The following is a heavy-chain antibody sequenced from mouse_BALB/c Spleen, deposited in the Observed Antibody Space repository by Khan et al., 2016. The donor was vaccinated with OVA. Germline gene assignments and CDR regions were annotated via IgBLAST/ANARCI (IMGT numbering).Heavy chain of an antibody. J-gene: IGHJ2*01. CDR2: INTYTGEP. CDR3: ARRMPHYYGSRYCDY. Sequence: QIQLVQSGPELKKPGETIKISCQASGYTFTNNGVDWVKQAPGKGLKWMGWINTYTGEPTYADDFKGRFAFSLEISASTAYLQFNNLKNEDTATYFCARRMPHYYGSRYCDYWGQGTTLTGSS. D-gene: IGHD1-1*01. CDR1: GYTFTNNG. V-gene: IGHV9-3-1*01.